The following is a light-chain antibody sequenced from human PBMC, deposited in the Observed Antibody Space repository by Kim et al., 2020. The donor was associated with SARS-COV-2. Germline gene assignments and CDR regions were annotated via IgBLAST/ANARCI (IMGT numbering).Light chain of an antibody. Sequence: AVQMTQSPSSLSASVGDRVTITCRASQGIGNDLGWYQQKPGKAPELLIYAASNLQSGVPSRFSGSGSGTDFTLTISSLQPEDFATYYCLQDYSYPRTFGQGTKVEIK. CDR1: QGIGND. V-gene: IGKV1-6*01. J-gene: IGKJ1*01. CDR3: LQDYSYPRT. CDR2: AAS.